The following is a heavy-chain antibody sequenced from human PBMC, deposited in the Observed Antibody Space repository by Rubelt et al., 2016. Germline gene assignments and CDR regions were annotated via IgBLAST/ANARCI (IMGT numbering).Heavy chain of an antibody. J-gene: IGHJ5*02. V-gene: IGHV4-59*05. Sequence: VQVVESGGGLVKPGGSLRLSCAASGFTFTSYTMNWVRQAPGKGLEWIGSIYYSGSTYYNPSLKSRVTISVDTSKNQFSLKLSSVTAADTAVYYCARWGPYSSGWYSRLVVSGFDPWGQGTLVTVSS. D-gene: IGHD6-19*01. CDR2: IYYSGST. CDR1: GFTFTSYT. CDR3: ARWGPYSSGWYSRLVVSGFDP.